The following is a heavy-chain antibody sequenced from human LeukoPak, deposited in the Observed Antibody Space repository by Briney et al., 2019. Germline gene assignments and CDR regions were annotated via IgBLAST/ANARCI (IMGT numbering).Heavy chain of an antibody. J-gene: IGHJ4*02. CDR3: ARELVATNYFDY. V-gene: IGHV3-48*03. D-gene: IGHD5-12*01. CDR2: VSSSDSTI. CDR1: GFTFSNYE. Sequence: GGSLRLSCAASGFTFSNYEMNWVRQAPGKGLEWVSYVSSSDSTIYYADSVKGRFTISRDSAKNSLYLQMNSLRAEDTAVYYCARELVATNYFDYWGQGNLVTVSS.